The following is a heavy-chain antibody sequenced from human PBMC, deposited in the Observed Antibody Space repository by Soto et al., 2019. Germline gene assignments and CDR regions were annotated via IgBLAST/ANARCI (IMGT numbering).Heavy chain of an antibody. V-gene: IGHV3-11*01. CDR3: AGACVSCYSCFDS. Sequence: QVQLVESGGGLVKPGGSLRLSCAASGFTFSDYFMTWIRQAPGKGLEWVSYISSSGTTIFYADSVQGRSTISRNNAKKSLYLEINSLRAEDTAVDYCAGACVSCYSCFDSWGQVTLVTVCS. CDR1: GFTFSDYF. D-gene: IGHD2-15*01. J-gene: IGHJ4*02. CDR2: ISSSGTTI.